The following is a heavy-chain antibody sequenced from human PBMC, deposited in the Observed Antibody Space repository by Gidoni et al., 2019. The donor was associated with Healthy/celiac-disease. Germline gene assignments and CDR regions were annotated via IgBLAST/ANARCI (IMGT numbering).Heavy chain of an antibody. CDR1: GFTSSSYA. V-gene: IGHV3-30-3*01. Sequence: QVQLVESGGGVAQPGRSLRLSCAASGFTSSSYAMHWVRQAPGKGLEWVAVISYDGSNKYYADSVKGRFTISRDNSKNTLYLQMNSLRAEDTAVYYCARDRRYYDSSGYYYWGQGTLVTVSS. CDR2: ISYDGSNK. D-gene: IGHD3-22*01. CDR3: ARDRRYYDSSGYYY. J-gene: IGHJ4*02.